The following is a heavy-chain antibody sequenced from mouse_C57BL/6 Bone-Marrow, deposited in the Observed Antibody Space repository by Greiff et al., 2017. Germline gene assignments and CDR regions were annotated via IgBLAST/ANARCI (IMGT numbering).Heavy chain of an antibody. CDR3: ARRVYYGNHGGVFDY. J-gene: IGHJ2*01. CDR1: GYTFTSYG. D-gene: IGHD2-1*01. V-gene: IGHV1-81*01. Sequence: VQLQQSGAELARPGASVKLSCKASGYTFTSYGISWVKQRTGQGLEWIGEIYPRSGNTYYNEKFKGKATLTADKSSSTAYMELRSLTSEDSAVYFCARRVYYGNHGGVFDYRGQGTTLTVSS. CDR2: IYPRSGNT.